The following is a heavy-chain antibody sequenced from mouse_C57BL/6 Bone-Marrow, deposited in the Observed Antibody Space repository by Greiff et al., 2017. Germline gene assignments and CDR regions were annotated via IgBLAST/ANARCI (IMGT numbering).Heavy chain of an antibody. J-gene: IGHJ4*01. D-gene: IGHD2-4*01. V-gene: IGHV2-9-1*01. CDR1: GFSLTSYA. CDR3: ARNSCDDYDGGDYAMDY. Sequence: QVQLKESGPGLVAPSQSLSITCTVSGFSLTSYAISWVRQPPGKGLEWLGVIWTGGGTNYNSALKSRLSISKDNSKSQVFLKMNSLQTDDTARYYCARNSCDDYDGGDYAMDYWGQGTSVTVSS. CDR2: IWTGGGT.